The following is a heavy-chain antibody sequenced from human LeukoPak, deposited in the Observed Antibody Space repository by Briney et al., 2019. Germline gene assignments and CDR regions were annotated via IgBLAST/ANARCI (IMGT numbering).Heavy chain of an antibody. Sequence: GGSLRLSCAASGFTFSNYKMNWVRQAPGKGLEWVSSISSGSTYIYYADSVKGRFTISRDNAKNSLYLQMNSLRAEDTAVYYCARELISSTSLDYWGQGTLVTVSS. CDR1: GFTFSNYK. J-gene: IGHJ4*02. V-gene: IGHV3-21*01. CDR3: ARELISSTSLDY. CDR2: ISSGSTYI.